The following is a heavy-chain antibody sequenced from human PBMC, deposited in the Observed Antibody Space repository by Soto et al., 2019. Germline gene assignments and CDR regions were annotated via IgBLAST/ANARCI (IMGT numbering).Heavy chain of an antibody. CDR3: ARGHSGCYYFDY. CDR1: GGSFSGYY. Sequence: QVQLQQWGAGLLKPSETLSLTCAVYGGSFSGYYWSWIRQPPGEGLEWIGEINHSGSTNYNPSLKSRVTISVDTSKNQFSLKLSSVTAADTAVYYCARGHSGCYYFDYWGQGTLVTVSS. V-gene: IGHV4-34*01. J-gene: IGHJ4*02. CDR2: INHSGST. D-gene: IGHD6-19*01.